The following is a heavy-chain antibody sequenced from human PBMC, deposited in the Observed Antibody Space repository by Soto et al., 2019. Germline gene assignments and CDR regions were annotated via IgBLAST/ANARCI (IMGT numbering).Heavy chain of an antibody. CDR3: AKGQDFWSGYSYSYGMYV. V-gene: IGHV3-23*01. J-gene: IGHJ6*02. CDR2: ISGSGGST. D-gene: IGHD3-3*01. Sequence: EVQLLESGGGLVQPGGSLRLSCAASGFTFSNHAMNWVRQAPGKGLDWVSGISGSGGSTSYGDSVKGRFSISRDNSKNTLYIKVSSQRAHDTAFYFCAKGQDFWSGYSYSYGMYVWGQGIRVT. CDR1: GFTFSNHA.